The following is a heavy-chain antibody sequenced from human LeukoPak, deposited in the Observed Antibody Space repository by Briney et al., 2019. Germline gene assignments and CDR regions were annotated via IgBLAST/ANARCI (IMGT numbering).Heavy chain of an antibody. Sequence: GGSLRLSCAASGFTFSSYGMHWVRQAPGKGLEWVAVISYDGSNKYYADSVKGRFTISRDNSKNTLYLQMNSLRAEDTAVYYCAKDVRIAAAGHKYYGMDVWGQGTTVTVSS. CDR1: GFTFSSYG. CDR2: ISYDGSNK. V-gene: IGHV3-30*18. D-gene: IGHD6-13*01. CDR3: AKDVRIAAAGHKYYGMDV. J-gene: IGHJ6*02.